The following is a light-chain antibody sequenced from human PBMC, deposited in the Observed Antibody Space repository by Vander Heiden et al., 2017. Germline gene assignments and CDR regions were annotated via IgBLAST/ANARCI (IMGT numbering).Light chain of an antibody. Sequence: DVVMTQSPLSLPVTLGQPASISCRSSQSLVYRDGNTYFSWFHQRPGQSPRRLIYKVFNRDSGVPDRFSGSGSGTDFTLKISRVEAEDVGLYYCMQGTHWPRTFGQGTKVEIK. V-gene: IGKV2-30*01. J-gene: IGKJ1*01. CDR3: MQGTHWPRT. CDR1: QSLVYRDGNTY. CDR2: KVF.